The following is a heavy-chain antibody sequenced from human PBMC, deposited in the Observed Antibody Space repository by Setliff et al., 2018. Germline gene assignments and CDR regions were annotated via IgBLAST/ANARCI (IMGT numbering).Heavy chain of an antibody. V-gene: IGHV3-15*07. CDR2: IKSKTDGGTT. D-gene: IGHD3-22*01. CDR1: GFTFSNAW. CDR3: AKEGGGYSYDTSGYYYDYYYYYYMDV. J-gene: IGHJ6*03. Sequence: GSLRLSCAASGFTFSNAWMNWVRQAPGKGLEWVGRIKSKTDGGTTDYADSVKGRFTISRDNSKNTLYLQMNSLRAEDTAVYFCAKEGGGYSYDTSGYYYDYYYYYYMDVWGKGTTVTVSS.